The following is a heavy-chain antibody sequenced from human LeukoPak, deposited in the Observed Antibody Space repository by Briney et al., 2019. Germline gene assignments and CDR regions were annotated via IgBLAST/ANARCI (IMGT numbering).Heavy chain of an antibody. CDR2: IYSGGNT. Sequence: GGSLRLSCAASGFTVSTNYMSWVRQAPGKGLEWVSIIYSGGNTYYADSVKGRFIISRDSPKNTLSLQMNSLRVEDTAVYYCARDGSSGWYPHWGQGTLVTVSS. V-gene: IGHV3-53*01. D-gene: IGHD6-19*01. CDR1: GFTVSTNY. CDR3: ARDGSSGWYPH. J-gene: IGHJ4*02.